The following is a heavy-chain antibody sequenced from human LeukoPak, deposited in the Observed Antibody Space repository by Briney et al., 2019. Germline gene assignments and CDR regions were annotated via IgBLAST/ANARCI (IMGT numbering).Heavy chain of an antibody. Sequence: ASVKVSCKASGYTFTSYGISWVRQAPGQGLEWMGWISAYNGNTKYAQKLQDRVTMTTDTSTTTAYMEVRSLTSDDTAVYYCARGIAMAQKQLVRHFDSWGQGTLVIVSS. CDR2: ISAYNGNT. CDR1: GYTFTSYG. D-gene: IGHD6-6*01. J-gene: IGHJ4*02. V-gene: IGHV1-18*04. CDR3: ARGIAMAQKQLVRHFDS.